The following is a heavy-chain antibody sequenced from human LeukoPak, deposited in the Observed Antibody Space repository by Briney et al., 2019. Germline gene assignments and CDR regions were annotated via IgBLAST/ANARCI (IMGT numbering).Heavy chain of an antibody. V-gene: IGHV3-30*03. CDR1: GFTFSPYG. Sequence: GRSLRLSYAASGFTFSPYGMHWVRQAPGKGLEWVAVISYDGSDKYYADSVKGRFTISRDNSKNTLYLQMNSLRAEDTAVYYCARDSRQLALDSWGQGTLVTVSS. CDR2: ISYDGSDK. J-gene: IGHJ4*02. CDR3: ARDSRQLALDS. D-gene: IGHD1-1*01.